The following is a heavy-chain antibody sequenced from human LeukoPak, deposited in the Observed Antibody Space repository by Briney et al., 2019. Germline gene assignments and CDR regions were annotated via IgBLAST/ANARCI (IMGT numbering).Heavy chain of an antibody. CDR3: ARDVGATDDAFDI. D-gene: IGHD1-26*01. CDR1: GDSVSSNSAA. J-gene: IGHJ3*02. CDR2: TYYRSKWFN. Sequence: SQTLSLTCAISGDSVSSNSAAWTWIRQSPSRGLEWLGRTYYRSKWFNDYAVSVKSRITINPDTSKNQFSLQLNSVTPEDTAVYYCARDVGATDDAFDIWGQGTMVTVSS. V-gene: IGHV6-1*01.